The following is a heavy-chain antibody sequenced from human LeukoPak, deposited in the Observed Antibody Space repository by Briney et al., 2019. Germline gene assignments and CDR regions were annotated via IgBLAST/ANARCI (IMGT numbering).Heavy chain of an antibody. V-gene: IGHV3-66*01. CDR1: GFTVSSNY. D-gene: IGHD3-16*01. Sequence: GESLRLSCAASGFTVSSNYMSWVRQVPRKGLEWVSAIYSDGTISYADSVKGRFTISRDNSENTLYLQMNSLRVEDTAVYYCAREVGGGASGQWGQGTLVTVSS. CDR2: IYSDGTI. J-gene: IGHJ4*02. CDR3: AREVGGGASGQ.